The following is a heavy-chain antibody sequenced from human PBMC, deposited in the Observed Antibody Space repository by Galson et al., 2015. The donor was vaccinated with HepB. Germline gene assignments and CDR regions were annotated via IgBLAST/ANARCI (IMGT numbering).Heavy chain of an antibody. CDR2: IYPGDSDT. D-gene: IGHD2-15*01. J-gene: IGHJ3*02. CDR1: GYSFTSYW. CDR3: ARRSISQGCSGGSCYPIDAFDI. V-gene: IGHV5-51*01. Sequence: QSGAEVKKPGESLKISCKGPGYSFTSYWIGWVRQMPGKGLEWMGIIYPGDSDTRYSPSFQGQVTISADKSISTAYLQWSSLKASDTAMYYCARRSISQGCSGGSCYPIDAFDIWGQGTMVTVSS.